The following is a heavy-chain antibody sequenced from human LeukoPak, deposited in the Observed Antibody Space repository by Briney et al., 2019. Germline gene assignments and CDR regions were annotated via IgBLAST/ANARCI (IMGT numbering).Heavy chain of an antibody. CDR3: ARHEIVVVPAATHYYYYYYMDV. CDR1: GYSFTSYW. Sequence: GESLKISCKGSGYSFTSYWIGWVRQMPGKGLEWMGIIYPGDSDTRYSPSFQGHVTIAAVKSISTAYLQWSSLKASDTAMYYCARHEIVVVPAATHYYYYYYMDVWGKGTTVTVSS. J-gene: IGHJ6*03. V-gene: IGHV5-51*01. CDR2: IYPGDSDT. D-gene: IGHD2-2*01.